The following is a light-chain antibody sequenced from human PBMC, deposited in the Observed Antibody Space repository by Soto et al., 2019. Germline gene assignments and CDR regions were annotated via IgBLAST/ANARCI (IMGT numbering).Light chain of an antibody. CDR3: QQYGSSYLT. CDR2: GAF. Sequence: EIVLTQSPGTLSLSPGERATLSCRASQTITSNYLAWYQHKPGQAPRLLIYGAFSRATGIPDRFSGSGSGSDFTLTISRLEPEEFAVYHCQQYGSSYLTFGGGTKVDIK. V-gene: IGKV3-20*01. J-gene: IGKJ4*01. CDR1: QTITSNY.